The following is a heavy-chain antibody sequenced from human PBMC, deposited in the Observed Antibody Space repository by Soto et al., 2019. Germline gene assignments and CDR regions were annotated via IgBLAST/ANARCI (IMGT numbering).Heavy chain of an antibody. CDR1: GCSISSYY. D-gene: IGHD6-19*01. CDR3: ARVGGGWLVRKDYYYYMDV. J-gene: IGHJ6*03. V-gene: IGHV4-59*01. Sequence: PSETLSLTCPVSGCSISSYYWSWIRQPPGKGLEWIGYIYYSGSTNYNPSLKSRVTISVDTSKNQFSLKLSSVTAADTAVYYCARVGGGWLVRKDYYYYMDVWGKGTTVTVSS. CDR2: IYYSGST.